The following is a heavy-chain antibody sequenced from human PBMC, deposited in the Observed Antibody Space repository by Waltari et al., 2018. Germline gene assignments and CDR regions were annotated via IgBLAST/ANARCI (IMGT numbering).Heavy chain of an antibody. D-gene: IGHD3-22*01. CDR1: GGSISSTSYY. Sequence: HLQESGPGLVKPSETLSLICAVSGGSISSTSYYWGWIRQPPGKGLEWIGNLSYGGGTYYKPSLKSRVTMSAGTSKNQFSLKLGSVTAADTAVYYCARHGGDRWLYNSRTPTHIDYWGQGILVTVSS. CDR3: ARHGGDRWLYNSRTPTHIDY. V-gene: IGHV4-39*01. J-gene: IGHJ4*02. CDR2: LSYGGGT.